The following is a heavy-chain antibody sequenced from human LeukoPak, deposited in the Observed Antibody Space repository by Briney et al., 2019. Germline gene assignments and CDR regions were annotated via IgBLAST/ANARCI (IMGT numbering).Heavy chain of an antibody. CDR2: IYYSGGT. Sequence: PSETLSLTCTVSGGSISNYYWSWIRQPPGKGLEWIGYIYYSGGTNYNPSLKSRVTISVDTSKNRFSLKLSSVTAADTAVYYCARVSGYDWESFYDYWGQGTLVTVSS. CDR3: ARVSGYDWESFYDY. CDR1: GGSISNYY. J-gene: IGHJ4*02. V-gene: IGHV4-59*01. D-gene: IGHD5-12*01.